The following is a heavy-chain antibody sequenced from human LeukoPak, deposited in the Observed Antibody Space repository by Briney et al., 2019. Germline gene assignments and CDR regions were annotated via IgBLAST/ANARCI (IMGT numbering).Heavy chain of an antibody. CDR2: INPNSGGT. CDR3: ARDGGGSNGNGYYYYYYYMDV. CDR1: GYTFTGYY. Sequence: ASVKVSCKASGYTFTGYYMHWVRQAPGQGLEWMGWINPNSGGTNYAQKLQGRVTMTTDTSTSTAYMELRSLRSDDTAVYYCARDGGGSNGNGYYYYYYYMDVWGKGTTVTISS. V-gene: IGHV1-2*02. J-gene: IGHJ6*03. D-gene: IGHD5-24*01.